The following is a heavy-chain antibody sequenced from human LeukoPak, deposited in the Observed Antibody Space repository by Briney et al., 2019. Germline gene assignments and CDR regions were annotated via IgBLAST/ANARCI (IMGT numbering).Heavy chain of an antibody. CDR2: IYSGGST. CDR1: GFTFSSYA. V-gene: IGHV3-53*01. CDR3: AGSDSWYTLDY. Sequence: GGSLRLSCAASGFTFSSYAMSWVRQAPGKGLEWVSVIYSGGSTFYADSVKGRFTISRDSSKNTVYLQMNSLRAEDTAVYYCAGSDSWYTLDYWGQGTLVTVSS. J-gene: IGHJ4*02. D-gene: IGHD6-13*01.